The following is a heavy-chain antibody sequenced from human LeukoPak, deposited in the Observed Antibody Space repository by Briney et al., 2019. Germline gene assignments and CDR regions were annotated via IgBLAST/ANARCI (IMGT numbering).Heavy chain of an antibody. D-gene: IGHD6-13*01. Sequence: SETLSLTCAVYGGSFSGYYWSWIRQPPGRGLEWIGEINHSGSTNYNPSLKSRVTISVDTSKNQFSLKLSSVTAADTAVYYCARGIADDYWGQGTLVTVSS. CDR3: ARGIADDY. CDR1: GGSFSGYY. CDR2: INHSGST. V-gene: IGHV4-34*01. J-gene: IGHJ4*02.